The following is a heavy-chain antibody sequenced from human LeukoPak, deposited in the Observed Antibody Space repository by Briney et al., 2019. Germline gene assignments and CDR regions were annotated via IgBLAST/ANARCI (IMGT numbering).Heavy chain of an antibody. Sequence: ASVKVSCKASGYTFTSYYMHWVRQAPGQGLEWMGIINPSGGSTSYAQKFQGRVTMTRDTSTSTVYMELSSLRSEDTAVYYCASGPLADYYDSSGFDYWGQGTPVTVSS. J-gene: IGHJ4*02. V-gene: IGHV1-46*01. CDR2: INPSGGST. D-gene: IGHD3-22*01. CDR3: ASGPLADYYDSSGFDY. CDR1: GYTFTSYY.